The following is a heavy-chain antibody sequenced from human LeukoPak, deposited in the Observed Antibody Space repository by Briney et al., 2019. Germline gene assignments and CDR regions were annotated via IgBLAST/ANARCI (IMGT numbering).Heavy chain of an antibody. CDR2: IYYSGST. J-gene: IGHJ4*02. D-gene: IGHD1-1*01. CDR1: GGSISSYY. CDR3: ARGTTPWILSYFDY. Sequence: PSETLSLTCTVSGGSISSYYWSWTRQPPGKGLEWIGYIYYSGSTNYNPSLKSRVTISVDTSKNQFSLKLSSVTAADTAVYYCARGTTPWILSYFDYWGQGTLVTVSS. V-gene: IGHV4-59*01.